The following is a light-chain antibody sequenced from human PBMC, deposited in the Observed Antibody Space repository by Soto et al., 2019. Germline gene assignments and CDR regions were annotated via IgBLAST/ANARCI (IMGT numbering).Light chain of an antibody. CDR2: GAS. V-gene: IGKV3-20*01. CDR3: QQYGSGPLDT. CDR1: QSVSSSY. J-gene: IGKJ2*01. Sequence: EIVLTRSPGTLSLSPEERATLSCRASQSVSSSYLGWYQQRPGQAPRLLIYGASSRATGIPDWFSGGGSGTDFTLTISRLEPDDFAVYYWQQYGSGPLDTFGQGTKLEIK.